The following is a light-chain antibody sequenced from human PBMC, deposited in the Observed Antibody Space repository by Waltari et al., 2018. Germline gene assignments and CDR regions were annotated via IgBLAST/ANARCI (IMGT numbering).Light chain of an antibody. Sequence: QTVVTQEPSLSVSTGATVTLTCALSSGSLSATSYPSWYQQSPGQTPRTLVYKTSIRSSGVPNRFACSILGNKAALVITGAQADDESDYYCLLYMGSGIWVFGGGTKLTVL. J-gene: IGLJ3*02. V-gene: IGLV8-61*01. CDR1: SGSLSATSY. CDR2: KTS. CDR3: LLYMGSGIWV.